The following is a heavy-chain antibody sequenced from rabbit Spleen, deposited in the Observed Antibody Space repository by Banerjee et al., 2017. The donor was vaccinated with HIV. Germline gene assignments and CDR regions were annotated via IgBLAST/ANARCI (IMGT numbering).Heavy chain of an antibody. CDR2: IDAGSSGFT. CDR3: ARDTGSSFSSYGMDL. D-gene: IGHD8-1*01. Sequence: QEQLKESGGGLVQPGASLTLTCTASGFSFSSRFYMCWVRQAPGKGLEWIACIDAGSSGFTYFATWAKGRFTISKTSSTTVTLQVTSLTAADTATYFCARDTGSSFSSYGMDLWGPGTLVTVS. J-gene: IGHJ6*01. V-gene: IGHV1S45*01. CDR1: GFSFSSRFY.